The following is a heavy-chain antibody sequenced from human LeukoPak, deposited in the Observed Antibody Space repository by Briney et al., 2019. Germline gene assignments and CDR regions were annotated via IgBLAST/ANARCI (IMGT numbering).Heavy chain of an antibody. CDR3: ARDYYDSSGYNWFDP. CDR1: GGSISSYY. Sequence: SETLSLTCTVSGGSISSYYWSWIRQPAGKGLEWIGRIYTSGSTNYNPSLKSRVTMSVDTSKNQFSLKLSSVTAADTAVYYCARDYYDSSGYNWFDPWGQGTLVTVSP. J-gene: IGHJ5*02. D-gene: IGHD3-22*01. V-gene: IGHV4-4*07. CDR2: IYTSGST.